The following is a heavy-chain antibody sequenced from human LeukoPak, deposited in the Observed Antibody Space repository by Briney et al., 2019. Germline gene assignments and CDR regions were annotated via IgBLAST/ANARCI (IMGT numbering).Heavy chain of an antibody. V-gene: IGHV3-33*01. D-gene: IGHD6-19*01. CDR1: GFTFTSYG. CDR2: IWYDGSNK. CDR3: ARDQRAVAGPPDY. Sequence: PGKSLRLSCAASGFTFTSYGMHWVRQAPGKGLEWVAVIWYDGSNKYYADSVKGRFTISRDDSKNTLYLQMSSLRAEDTAVYYCARDQRAVAGPPDYWGQGTLVTVSS. J-gene: IGHJ4*02.